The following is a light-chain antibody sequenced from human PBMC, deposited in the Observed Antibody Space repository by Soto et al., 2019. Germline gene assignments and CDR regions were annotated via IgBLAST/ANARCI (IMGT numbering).Light chain of an antibody. J-gene: IGKJ2*01. V-gene: IGKV3-20*01. CDR3: QVYGNSPKT. Sequence: EIVLTQSPGTLSLSPGERATLSCRASQSVYSNYLAWYQQKPGQAPRLLIYGASNRATGFPDRFSGSGSGTDFTLTISRLEPEDFAVHYCQVYGNSPKTFGQGTKLEIK. CDR2: GAS. CDR1: QSVYSNY.